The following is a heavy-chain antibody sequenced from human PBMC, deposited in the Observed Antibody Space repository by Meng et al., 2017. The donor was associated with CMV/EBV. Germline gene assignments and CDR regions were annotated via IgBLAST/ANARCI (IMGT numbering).Heavy chain of an antibody. J-gene: IGHJ6*02. D-gene: IGHD1-26*01. Sequence: ASVKVSCKASGYTFTTYDINWVRQATGQGLEWMGRMSPNSGNTAYAQKFQGRVTITRKTSISTAYMELSSLRSEDTAVYYCARDLTLPQFFYGMDVWGQGTTDTVSS. CDR2: MSPNSGNT. CDR1: GYTFTTYD. V-gene: IGHV1-8*03. CDR3: ARDLTLPQFFYGMDV.